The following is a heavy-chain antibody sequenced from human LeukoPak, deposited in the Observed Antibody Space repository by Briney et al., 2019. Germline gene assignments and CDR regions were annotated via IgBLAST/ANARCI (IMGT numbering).Heavy chain of an antibody. Sequence: GGSLRLSCAASGFTFSAYAMAWVRQAPGKGLEWVSTISGSGGTTYSADSVKGRFTISRDNSKNILYLQMNSLRAEDTAVYYCAKDRGAYYYGSGSYSDYWGQGTLVTVSS. D-gene: IGHD3-10*01. CDR3: AKDRGAYYYGSGSYSDY. V-gene: IGHV3-23*01. CDR2: ISGSGGTT. CDR1: GFTFSAYA. J-gene: IGHJ4*02.